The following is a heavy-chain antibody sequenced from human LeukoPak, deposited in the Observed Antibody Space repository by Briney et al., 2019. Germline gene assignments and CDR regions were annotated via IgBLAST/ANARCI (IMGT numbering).Heavy chain of an antibody. CDR1: GGSISSSTYY. CDR2: IYFSGTI. CDR3: ARDTYDSSGYSKFDY. D-gene: IGHD3-22*01. V-gene: IGHV4-39*07. J-gene: IGHJ4*02. Sequence: SETLSLTCTVSGGSISSSTYYWGWIRQPPGKGLEWIGSIYFSGTIYYTPSLESRVTMSLDTSKNQFSLKLSSVTAADTAVYYCARDTYDSSGYSKFDYWGQGTLVTVSS.